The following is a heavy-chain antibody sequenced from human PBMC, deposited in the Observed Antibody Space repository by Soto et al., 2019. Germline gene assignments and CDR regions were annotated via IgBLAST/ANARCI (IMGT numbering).Heavy chain of an antibody. D-gene: IGHD3-22*01. CDR2: ISSGSTTI. Sequence: GGSLRLSCAASGFIFSSYSMNWVRQAPGKGLEWVSYISSGSTTIYYADSVKGRFTISRDNAKNSLYLQINSLRDEDTAVYYCARTYYYASVGYSDYWGQGTLVTVSS. CDR3: ARTYYYASVGYSDY. J-gene: IGHJ4*02. CDR1: GFIFSSYS. V-gene: IGHV3-48*02.